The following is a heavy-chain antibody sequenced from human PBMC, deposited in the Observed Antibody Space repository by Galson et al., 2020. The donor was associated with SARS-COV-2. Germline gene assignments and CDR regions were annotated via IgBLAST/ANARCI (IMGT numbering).Heavy chain of an antibody. CDR3: ARARKDLPVVVAATLDS. D-gene: IGHD2-15*01. J-gene: IGHJ4*02. CDR1: GGSLSGYY. Sequence: SQASETLSLTCAVHGGSLSGYYWSWIRQSPEKGLEWLGEINLGGSTSYNPSLKSRVTFSLDTSKNHLSLRMRSVTAADTAVYFCARARKDLPVVVAATLDSWGQGTLVTVSS. CDR2: INLGGST. V-gene: IGHV4-34*01.